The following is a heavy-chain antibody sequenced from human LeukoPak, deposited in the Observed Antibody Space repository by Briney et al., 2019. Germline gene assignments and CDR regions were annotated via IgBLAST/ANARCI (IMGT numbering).Heavy chain of an antibody. D-gene: IGHD3-16*01. CDR2: INPNSGDT. CDR1: GYTFTGYY. Sequence: ASVKVSCTASGYTFTGYYIYWVRQAPGQGLEWMGWINPNSGDTNYAQKFQDRVTMTGDTSISTAYMELSSLRSDDTAIYYCAKGGGGGYGGRDYYGMDVWGQGSTVTVSS. V-gene: IGHV1-2*02. J-gene: IGHJ6*02. CDR3: AKGGGGGYGGRDYYGMDV.